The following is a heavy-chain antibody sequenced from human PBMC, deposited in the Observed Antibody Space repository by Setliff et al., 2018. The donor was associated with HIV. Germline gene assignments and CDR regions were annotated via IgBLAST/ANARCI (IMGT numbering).Heavy chain of an antibody. Sequence: ASVKVSCKASGFPFSNYAIHWVRQAPGQRLEWMGWINVDSGNTKYLQDLQGRVTITSDTSATTAYMEVSNLRSEDMAVYYCARARDSNGYQFDYWGQGTLVTVSS. J-gene: IGHJ4*02. D-gene: IGHD3-22*01. CDR2: INVDSGNT. V-gene: IGHV1-3*03. CDR3: ARARDSNGYQFDY. CDR1: GFPFSNYA.